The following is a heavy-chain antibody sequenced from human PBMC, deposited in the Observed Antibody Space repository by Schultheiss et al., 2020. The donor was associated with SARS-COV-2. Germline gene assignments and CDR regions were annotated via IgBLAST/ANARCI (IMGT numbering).Heavy chain of an antibody. J-gene: IGHJ4*02. CDR1: GFTFSSYS. V-gene: IGHV3-21*04. CDR3: TKEGVIPSAIQGFDY. CDR2: ISGNTANT. Sequence: GGSLRLSCAASGFTFSSYSMNWVRQAPGKGLEWVSSISGNTANTYYADSVKGRFTISRDNSKDTLYLHMNSLRAEDTAVYHCTKEGVIPSAIQGFDYWGQGALVTVSS. D-gene: IGHD2-2*02.